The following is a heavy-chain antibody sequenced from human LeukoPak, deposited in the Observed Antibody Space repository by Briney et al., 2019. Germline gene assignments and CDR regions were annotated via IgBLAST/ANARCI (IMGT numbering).Heavy chain of an antibody. CDR2: ISSNGGST. V-gene: IGHV3-64*01. CDR3: ARARRDGYNKLFDY. D-gene: IGHD5-24*01. Sequence: GGSLRLSCAASGFTFSSYAMHWVRQAPGTGLEYVSAISSNGGSTYYANSVKGRFTISRDNSKNTLYLQMGSLRAEDMAVYYCARARRDGYNKLFDYWGQGTLVTVSS. CDR1: GFTFSSYA. J-gene: IGHJ4*02.